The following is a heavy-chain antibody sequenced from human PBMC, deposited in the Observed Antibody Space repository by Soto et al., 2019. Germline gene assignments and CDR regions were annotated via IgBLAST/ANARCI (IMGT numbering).Heavy chain of an antibody. D-gene: IGHD2-21*01. CDR1: GFTFSSYG. V-gene: IGHV3-33*01. J-gene: IGHJ5*02. Sequence: QVQLVESGGGMVQPGRSLRLSCAASGFTFSSYGMHWVRQAPGKRLEWVAVIWYDGSNKYYADSVKGRFTISRDNSKNTLYLQMNSLRAEDTAVYYCARDAQRSLPEQFRDWFDPWGQGTLVIVSS. CDR2: IWYDGSNK. CDR3: ARDAQRSLPEQFRDWFDP.